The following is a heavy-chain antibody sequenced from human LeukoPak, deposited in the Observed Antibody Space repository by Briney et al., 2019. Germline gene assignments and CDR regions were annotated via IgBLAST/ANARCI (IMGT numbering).Heavy chain of an antibody. Sequence: GGSLRLSCAVSGFTVDDNTMHWVRQTPGKAPEWVSLISWDGITTYYADSVKGRFTISRDNSKNSLFLQMNSLRPEDTAFYYCAKEAGRASWGPISNWGQGTLVTVSS. V-gene: IGHV3-43*01. CDR3: AKEAGRASWGPISN. CDR1: GFTVDDNT. CDR2: ISWDGITT. J-gene: IGHJ4*02. D-gene: IGHD7-27*01.